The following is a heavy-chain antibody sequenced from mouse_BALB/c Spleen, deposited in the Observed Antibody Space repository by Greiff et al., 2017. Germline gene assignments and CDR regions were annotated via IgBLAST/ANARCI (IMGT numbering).Heavy chain of an antibody. CDR2: IVPYNGGT. D-gene: IGHD1-1*02. Sequence: VQLQQSGPELVKPGASVKVSCKASGYSFTDYNMDWVKQSHGKSLEWIGYIVPYNGGTSYNQKFKGKATLTVDTSSSKAFMHLNSLTSEDSAVSYCAGGGWFAYWGQGTLVTVSA. V-gene: IGHV1S135*01. CDR1: GYSFTDYN. J-gene: IGHJ3*01. CDR3: AGGGWFAY.